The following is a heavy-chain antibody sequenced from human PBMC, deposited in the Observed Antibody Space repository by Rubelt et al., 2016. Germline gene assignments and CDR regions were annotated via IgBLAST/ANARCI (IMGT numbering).Heavy chain of an antibody. J-gene: IGHJ6*02. CDR3: ARIFRFYYYYGMDV. CDR1: A. Sequence: AMHWVRQAPGKGLAWVAVISYDGSNKYYADSVKGRFTISRDNSKNTLYLQMNSLRAEDPAVYYCARIFRFYYYYGMDVWGQGTTVTVSS. CDR2: ISYDGSNK. D-gene: IGHD3-3*01. V-gene: IGHV3-30*04.